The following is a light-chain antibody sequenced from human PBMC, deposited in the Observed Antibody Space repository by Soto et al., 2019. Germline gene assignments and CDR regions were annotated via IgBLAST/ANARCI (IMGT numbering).Light chain of an antibody. J-gene: IGLJ1*01. CDR3: NSYTTTSTPYV. CDR1: SSDVGGYNY. CDR2: EVS. V-gene: IGLV2-14*01. Sequence: QSVLTQPASVSGSPGQSITISCTGTSSDVGGYNYVSWYQQLPGKAPKLMIYEVSNRPSGVSIRFSGSKSGNTASLTISGLRAEDEADYYCNSYTTTSTPYVLGTATKVTV.